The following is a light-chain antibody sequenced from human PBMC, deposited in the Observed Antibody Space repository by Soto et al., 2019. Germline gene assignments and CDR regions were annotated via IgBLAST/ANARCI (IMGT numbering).Light chain of an antibody. CDR1: SSDVGGYNY. J-gene: IGLJ3*02. V-gene: IGLV2-14*01. CDR2: DIS. CDR3: SSYTSISARV. Sequence: QSALTQPASVSGSPGQSITISCTGTSSDVGGYNYVSWYQQHPGKPPKLMIYDISNRPAGLSKCFSGSNAGNTASLTISGLQADDEAYYYCSSYTSISARVFGGGTKLTVL.